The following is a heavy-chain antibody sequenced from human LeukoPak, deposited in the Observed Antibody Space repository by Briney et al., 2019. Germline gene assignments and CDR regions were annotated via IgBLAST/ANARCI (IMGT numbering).Heavy chain of an antibody. Sequence: GGSLRLSCAASGFTFSSYAMHWVRQAPGKGLEWVAVISYDGGNKYYADSVKGRFTISRDNSKNTLYLQMNSLRAEDTAVYYCATGLVRGVPPWGQGTLVTVSS. CDR2: ISYDGGNK. J-gene: IGHJ5*02. CDR1: GFTFSSYA. V-gene: IGHV3-30-3*01. CDR3: ATGLVRGVPP. D-gene: IGHD3-10*01.